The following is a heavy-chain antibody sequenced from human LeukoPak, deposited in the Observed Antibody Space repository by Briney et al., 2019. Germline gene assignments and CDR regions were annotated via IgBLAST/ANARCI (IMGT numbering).Heavy chain of an antibody. V-gene: IGHV4-59*08. D-gene: IGHD3-16*01. CDR2: IYYRGST. CDR3: ARHLGMMGGTLDY. J-gene: IGHJ4*02. CDR1: GGSISSYY. Sequence: PSETLSLTCTVSGGSISSYYWSWIRQPPGKGLEWIGYIYYRGSTNYNPSLKSRVTISVDTSKNQFSLKLSSVTAADTAVYYCARHLGMMGGTLDYWGQGTLVTVSS.